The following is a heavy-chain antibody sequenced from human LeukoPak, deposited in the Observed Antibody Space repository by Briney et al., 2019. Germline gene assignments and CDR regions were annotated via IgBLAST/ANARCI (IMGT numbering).Heavy chain of an antibody. V-gene: IGHV3-30*18. D-gene: IGHD3-10*01. CDR2: ISYDGSNK. CDR3: AKDLGYYYGSGSYSDRDFDY. J-gene: IGHJ4*02. CDR1: GFTFSTYG. Sequence: PGGSLRLSCAASGFTFSTYGMHWVRQAPGKGLEWVAIISYDGSNKYYADSLKGRLTISRDNSKNTLYLQMNSLRAEDTAVYYCAKDLGYYYGSGSYSDRDFDYWGQGTLVTVSS.